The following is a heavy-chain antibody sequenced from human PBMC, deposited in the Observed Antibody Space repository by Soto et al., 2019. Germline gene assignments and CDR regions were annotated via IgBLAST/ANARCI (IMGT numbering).Heavy chain of an antibody. CDR3: ARGGPRLAHFDY. CDR1: GYTFTSYA. D-gene: IGHD3-9*01. CDR2: INAGNGNT. V-gene: IGHV1-3*01. Sequence: GASVKVSCKASGYTFTSYAMHWVRQAPGQRLEWMGWINAGNGNTKYSQKFQGRVTITRDTSASTAYMELSSLRSEDTAVYYCARGGPRLAHFDYWGQGTLVTVSS. J-gene: IGHJ4*02.